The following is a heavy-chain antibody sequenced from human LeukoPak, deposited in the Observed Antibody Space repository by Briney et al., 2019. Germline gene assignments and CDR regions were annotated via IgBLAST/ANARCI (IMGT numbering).Heavy chain of an antibody. CDR2: IRYDGSNK. J-gene: IGHJ4*02. V-gene: IGHV3-30*02. CDR1: GFTFSSYG. D-gene: IGHD1-26*01. Sequence: GGSLRLPWAASGFTFSSYGMHWVRQAPGKGLEWVAFIRYDGSNKYYADSVKGRFTISRDNSKNTLYLQMNSLRAEDTAVYYCAKDRGWELPFFDYWGQGTLVTVSS. CDR3: AKDRGWELPFFDY.